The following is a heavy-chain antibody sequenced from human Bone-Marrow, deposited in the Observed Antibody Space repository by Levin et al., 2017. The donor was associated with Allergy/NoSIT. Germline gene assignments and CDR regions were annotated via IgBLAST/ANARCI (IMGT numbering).Heavy chain of an antibody. Sequence: GESLKISCAASGFIFTSYPMHWVRQAPGKGLEWVAVISYDGTDKDYADSMKGRFTISRDNSKNTMYLQMNSLRVEDTAVYFCAARRASGWFDYGMDLWGQGTTVTVSS. CDR1: GFIFTSYP. J-gene: IGHJ6*02. D-gene: IGHD3-10*01. CDR3: AARRASGWFDYGMDL. V-gene: IGHV3-30*04. CDR2: ISYDGTDK.